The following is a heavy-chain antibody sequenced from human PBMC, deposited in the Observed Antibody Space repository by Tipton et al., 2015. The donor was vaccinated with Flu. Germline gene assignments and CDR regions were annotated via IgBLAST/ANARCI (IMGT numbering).Heavy chain of an antibody. J-gene: IGHJ6*02. CDR2: IIPMVGKT. CDR1: GGTFRSFA. Sequence: QVQLVQSGAEVKKPGSSVKVSCKASGGTFRSFAINWVRQAPGQGPEWMGGIIPMVGKTNYAQRFQGRITITADESTSTAYMELSSLRSDDAAVYFCVRLVYSSRHYFNYFYGMDVWGQGTTVTVSS. CDR3: VRLVYSSRHYFNYFYGMDV. D-gene: IGHD3-22*01. V-gene: IGHV1-69*01.